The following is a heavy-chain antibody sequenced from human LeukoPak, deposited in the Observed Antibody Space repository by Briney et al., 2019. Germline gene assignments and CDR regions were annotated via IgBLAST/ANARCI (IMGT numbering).Heavy chain of an antibody. CDR2: IYYSGST. CDR1: GGSISSSSYY. V-gene: IGHV4-39*01. CDR3: ASQEMATIIEYWYFDL. J-gene: IGHJ2*01. D-gene: IGHD5-24*01. Sequence: SETLSLTCTVSGGSISSSSYYWGWIRQPPGKGLEWIGSIYYSGSTYYNPSLKSRVTISVDTSKNQFSLKLSSVTAADTAVYYCASQEMATIIEYWYFDLWGRGTLVTVSS.